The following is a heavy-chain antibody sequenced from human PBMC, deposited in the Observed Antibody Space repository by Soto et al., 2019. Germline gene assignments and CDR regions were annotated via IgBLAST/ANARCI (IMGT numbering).Heavy chain of an antibody. CDR2: ISSSGTSI. Sequence: LRLSCVGSGFTFRTYEMNWVRQAPGKGLEWVSYISSSGTSIYYADSVKGRFTISRDNAKNSLYLQMNSLRAEDTAIYYCARDMSSSSRGMDVWGQGTTVTVSS. J-gene: IGHJ6*02. CDR3: ARDMSSSSRGMDV. CDR1: GFTFRTYE. V-gene: IGHV3-48*03. D-gene: IGHD6-13*01.